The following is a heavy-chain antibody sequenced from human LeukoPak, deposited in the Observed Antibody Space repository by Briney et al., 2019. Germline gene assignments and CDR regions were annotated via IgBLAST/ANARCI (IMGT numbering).Heavy chain of an antibody. D-gene: IGHD6-19*01. CDR1: GFTFSSYD. CDR3: ARVKIAVAGTRCDAFDI. V-gene: IGHV3-13*01. J-gene: IGHJ3*02. Sequence: GGSLRLSCAASGFTFSSYDMHWVCQATGKGLEWVSAIGTAGDTYYPGSVKGRFTISRENAKNSLYLQMNSLRAGDTAVYYCARVKIAVAGTRCDAFDIWGQGTMVTVSS. CDR2: IGTAGDT.